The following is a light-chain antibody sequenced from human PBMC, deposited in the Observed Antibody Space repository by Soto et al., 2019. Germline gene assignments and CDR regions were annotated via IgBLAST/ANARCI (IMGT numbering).Light chain of an antibody. CDR1: QSVSSNY. V-gene: IGKV3-20*01. CDR3: QQYGSAQYT. CDR2: GAS. Sequence: EIVLTQSPDPLSLSPGERATLSCRASQSVSSNYLAWNQHKPGQAPRLLIYGASSRATGLPARVSASGSGTDFTLTISRLEPADFAVYYCQQYGSAQYTFGQGTKLEIK. J-gene: IGKJ2*01.